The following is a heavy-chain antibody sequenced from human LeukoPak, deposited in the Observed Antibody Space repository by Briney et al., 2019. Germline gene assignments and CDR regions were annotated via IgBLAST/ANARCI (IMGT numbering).Heavy chain of an antibody. CDR2: FDPEDGET. Sequence: ASVKVSCKVSGYTLTELSMHWVRQAPGKGLEWMGGFDPEDGETTYAQKFQGRVTMTEDTSTDTAYMELSSLRSEDTAVYYCATVGTQYNWNRDAFDIWGQGTMVTVSS. V-gene: IGHV1-24*01. CDR1: GYTLTELS. D-gene: IGHD1-20*01. J-gene: IGHJ3*02. CDR3: ATVGTQYNWNRDAFDI.